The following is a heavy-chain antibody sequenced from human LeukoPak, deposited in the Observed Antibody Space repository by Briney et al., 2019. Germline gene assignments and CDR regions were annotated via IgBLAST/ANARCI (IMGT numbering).Heavy chain of an antibody. Sequence: GASVKVSCKASGYTFTSYGISWVRQAPGQGLEWMGWISAYNGNTNYAQKLQGRVTMTTDTSTSTAYMELRSLRSDDTAVYYCARGRRELSYYDFWSGYQYSYGMDVWGQGTTVTVSS. V-gene: IGHV1-18*01. CDR3: ARGRRELSYYDFWSGYQYSYGMDV. CDR1: GYTFTSYG. J-gene: IGHJ6*02. D-gene: IGHD3-3*01. CDR2: ISAYNGNT.